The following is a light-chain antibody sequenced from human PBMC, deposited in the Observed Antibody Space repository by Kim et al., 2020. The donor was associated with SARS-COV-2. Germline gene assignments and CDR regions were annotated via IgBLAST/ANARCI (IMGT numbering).Light chain of an antibody. Sequence: LGQTVSITCQGDSLRNYYASWSQQNPGQAPVLVIYGKNKRPSGIPDRFSGSTAGSTASLTITGAQAEDEADYYCNSRDSSDDHVIFGGGTKLTVL. CDR2: GKN. J-gene: IGLJ2*01. CDR1: SLRNYY. CDR3: NSRDSSDDHVI. V-gene: IGLV3-19*01.